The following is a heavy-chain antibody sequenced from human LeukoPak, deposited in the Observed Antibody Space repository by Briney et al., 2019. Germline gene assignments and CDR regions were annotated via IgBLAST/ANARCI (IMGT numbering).Heavy chain of an antibody. CDR2: IYTGDSDT. CDR3: SRHGIIYGGYNIWFHP. D-gene: IGHD4-17*01. Sequence: GESLQISCKGSGHSFTSYWIGWVRQMPGKGLEWMGIIYTGDSDTRYSPSFQGQVTITADKSINTAYLQWSSLKASDSALYYCSRHGIIYGGYNIWFHPWRQGTLVTVSS. CDR1: GHSFTSYW. V-gene: IGHV5-51*01. J-gene: IGHJ5*02.